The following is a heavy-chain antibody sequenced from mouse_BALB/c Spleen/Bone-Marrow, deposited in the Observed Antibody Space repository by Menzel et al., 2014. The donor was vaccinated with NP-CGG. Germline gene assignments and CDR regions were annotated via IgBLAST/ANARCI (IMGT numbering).Heavy chain of an antibody. Sequence: EVHLVESGPELVRPGASVKISCKASGYSFTGYFMNWVMQSHGKSLEWIGRINPYNGDTFYNQKFKGKATLTVDISSSTAHMELRSLASEDSTVYYCTRVTTDWYFDVWGAGTTVTVSS. CDR1: GYSFTGYF. J-gene: IGHJ1*01. CDR3: TRVTTDWYFDV. V-gene: IGHV1-20*02. CDR2: INPYNGDT. D-gene: IGHD1-1*01.